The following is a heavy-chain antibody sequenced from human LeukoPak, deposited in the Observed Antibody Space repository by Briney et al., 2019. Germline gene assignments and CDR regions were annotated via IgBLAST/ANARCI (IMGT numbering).Heavy chain of an antibody. D-gene: IGHD1-26*01. CDR2: ISSSGSP. CDR1: GGSISSSDYY. CDR3: ARRTSNPVGAIDY. J-gene: IGHJ4*02. V-gene: IGHV4-39*01. Sequence: SETLSLTCTVSGGSISSSDYYWGWIRQPPGKGLEWIGAISSSGSPYYNPSLKSRVTISVDSSKNQSSLKLSSVTAADTAVYYCARRTSNPVGAIDYWGQGALVTVSS.